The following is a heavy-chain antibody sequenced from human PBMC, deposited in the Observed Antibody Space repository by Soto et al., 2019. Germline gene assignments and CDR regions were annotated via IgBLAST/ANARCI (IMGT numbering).Heavy chain of an antibody. Sequence: QVQLVESGGGVVQPGRSLRLSCAASGFTLRSYAMHWVRQAPGKGLEGVAVISFDGGNKIYADSVKGRFTISRDNSRDTLYLQMSSLRTEDTAVYFCASSPIPARPAWFDPWGQGTLVTVSS. CDR2: ISFDGGNK. V-gene: IGHV3-30-3*01. J-gene: IGHJ5*02. CDR3: ASSPIPARPAWFDP. D-gene: IGHD6-6*01. CDR1: GFTLRSYA.